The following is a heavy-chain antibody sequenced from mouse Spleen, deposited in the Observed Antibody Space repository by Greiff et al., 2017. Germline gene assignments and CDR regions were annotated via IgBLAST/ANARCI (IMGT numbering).Heavy chain of an antibody. Sequence: QVQLQQPGAELVRPGTSVKLSCKASGYTFTSYWMHWVKQRPGQGLEWIGVIDPSDSYTNYNQKFKGKATLTVDTSSGTAYMQLSSLTSEDSAVYYCARGGTSDYDGGAMDYWGQGTSVTVSS. CDR2: IDPSDSYT. J-gene: IGHJ4*01. V-gene: IGHV1-59*01. CDR1: GYTFTSYW. CDR3: ARGGTSDYDGGAMDY. D-gene: IGHD2-4*01.